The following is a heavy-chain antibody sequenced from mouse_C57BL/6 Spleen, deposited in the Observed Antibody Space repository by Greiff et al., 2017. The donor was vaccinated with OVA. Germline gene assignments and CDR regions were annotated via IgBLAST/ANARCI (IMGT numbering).Heavy chain of an antibody. J-gene: IGHJ4*01. Sequence: EVQLQQSGPELVKPGASVKMSCKASGYTFTDYNMHWVKQSHGKSLEWIGYINPNNGGTSYNQKFKGKATLTVNKSSSTAYMELRSLTSEDSAVYYCATPYGSSQSPYAMDYWGQGTSVTVSS. CDR3: ATPYGSSQSPYAMDY. V-gene: IGHV1-22*01. CDR1: GYTFTDYN. CDR2: INPNNGGT. D-gene: IGHD1-1*01.